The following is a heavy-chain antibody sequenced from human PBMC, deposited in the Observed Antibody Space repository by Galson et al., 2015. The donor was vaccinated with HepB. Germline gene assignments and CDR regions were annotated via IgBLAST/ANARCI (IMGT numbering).Heavy chain of an antibody. J-gene: IGHJ6*02. CDR1: GFTFSGSA. V-gene: IGHV3-73*01. CDR2: IRSKANSYAT. CDR3: TRHGPYYDYGMDV. D-gene: IGHD3-22*01. Sequence: SLRLSCAASGFTFSGSAMHWVRQASGKGLEWVGRIRSKANSYATGYAASVKSRFTISRDDSKNTAYLQMNSLKTEDTAVYYCTRHGPYYDYGMDVWGQGTTVTVSS.